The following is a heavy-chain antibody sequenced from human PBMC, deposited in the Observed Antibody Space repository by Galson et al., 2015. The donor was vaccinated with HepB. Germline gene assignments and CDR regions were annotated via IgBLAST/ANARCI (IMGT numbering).Heavy chain of an antibody. Sequence: SVKVSCKASGYTFTSYAMHWVRQAPGQRLEWMGWINAGNGNTKYSQKFQGRVTITGDTSASTAYMELSSLRSEDTAVYYCAREGYYYDSSGYYEYYFDYWGQGTLVTVSS. D-gene: IGHD3-22*01. V-gene: IGHV1-3*01. CDR2: INAGNGNT. CDR1: GYTFTSYA. J-gene: IGHJ4*02. CDR3: AREGYYYDSSGYYEYYFDY.